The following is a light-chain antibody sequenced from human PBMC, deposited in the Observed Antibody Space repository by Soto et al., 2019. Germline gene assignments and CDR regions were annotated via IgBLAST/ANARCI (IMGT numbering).Light chain of an antibody. CDR2: GAS. Sequence: EIVLTQSPGTLSLSPGERATLSCRTSQSVNNNYLAWYQQKPGQAPRPLIYGASSRATGIPDRFSCRGSGTDFTLTISRLEPEDFAVYYCQQYGSSGTFGQGTKVDI. V-gene: IGKV3-20*01. J-gene: IGKJ1*01. CDR1: QSVNNNY. CDR3: QQYGSSGT.